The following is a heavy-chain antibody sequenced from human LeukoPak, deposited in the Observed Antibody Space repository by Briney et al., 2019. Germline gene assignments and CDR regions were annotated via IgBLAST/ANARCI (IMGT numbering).Heavy chain of an antibody. CDR3: ARDQHRLSRSDY. CDR2: INWNGDST. CDR1: GFSFDDYG. D-gene: IGHD2-8*01. Sequence: GGALRLSCAASGFSFDDYGMSWVRQAPGKGLEWVSGINWNGDSTSYADSVKGRCTISRDSAKNSPYLQMNSLRAEDTALYYCARDQHRLSRSDYWGQGTLVTVPS. V-gene: IGHV3-20*04. J-gene: IGHJ4*02.